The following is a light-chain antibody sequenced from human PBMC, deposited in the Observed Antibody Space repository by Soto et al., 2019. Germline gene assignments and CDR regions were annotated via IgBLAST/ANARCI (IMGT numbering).Light chain of an antibody. CDR1: SSNIGSNT. Sequence: QSVLTQPPSESGTPGQRVTISCSGSSSNIGSNTVNWYQQLPGTAPKLLIYSDNQRPSGVPDRFSGSKSGTSASLAISGLQSEDEADYYCAAWDDSLNGSNWVFGGGTKVTVL. CDR3: AAWDDSLNGSNWV. J-gene: IGLJ3*02. CDR2: SDN. V-gene: IGLV1-44*01.